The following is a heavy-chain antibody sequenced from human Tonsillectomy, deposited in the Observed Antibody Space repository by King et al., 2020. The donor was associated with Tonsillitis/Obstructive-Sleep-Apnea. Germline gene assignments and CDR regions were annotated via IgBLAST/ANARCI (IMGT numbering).Heavy chain of an antibody. CDR2: IIPILNIA. D-gene: IGHD2-2*01. J-gene: IGHJ4*02. CDR3: AKSKGGLPAAFDY. Sequence: VQLVQSGAEVKKPGSSVKVSCKASGGTFSSDAISWVRQAPRQGLEWMGRIIPILNIAHYAEKFQGRVTITADKSTSTADMELSSLRSEDTAMYYCAKSKGGLPAAFDYWGQGTLVTVSS. CDR1: GGTFSSDA. V-gene: IGHV1-69*04.